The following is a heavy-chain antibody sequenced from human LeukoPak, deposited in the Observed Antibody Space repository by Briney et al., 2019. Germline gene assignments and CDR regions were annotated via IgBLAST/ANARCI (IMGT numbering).Heavy chain of an antibody. CDR3: TRGSLSGSSRDY. Sequence: ASVRVSFKASGYTFTGYDINWVRQATGQGLEWMGWMNPYTGDTGYAQKFQGRVTMTRNTSIDTAYMELSGLRSEDTAVYYCTRGSLSGSSRDYWGQGTLVTVSS. CDR2: MNPYTGDT. V-gene: IGHV1-8*01. D-gene: IGHD1-26*01. CDR1: GYTFTGYD. J-gene: IGHJ4*02.